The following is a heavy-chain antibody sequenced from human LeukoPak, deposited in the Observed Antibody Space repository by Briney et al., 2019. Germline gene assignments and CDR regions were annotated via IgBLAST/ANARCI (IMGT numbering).Heavy chain of an antibody. CDR3: AKPYDILTGYYEGYFDY. V-gene: IGHV3-23*01. CDR1: GYTFTGYY. D-gene: IGHD3-9*01. CDR2: ISGSGGST. Sequence: SCKASGYTFTGYYMHWVRQAPGKGLEWVSAISGSGGSTYYADSVKGRFTISRDNSKNTLYLQMNSLRAEDTAVYYCAKPYDILTGYYEGYFDYWGQGTLVTVSS. J-gene: IGHJ4*02.